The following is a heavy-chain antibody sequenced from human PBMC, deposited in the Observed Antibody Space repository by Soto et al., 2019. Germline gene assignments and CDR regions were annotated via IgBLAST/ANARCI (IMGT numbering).Heavy chain of an antibody. D-gene: IGHD6-13*01. CDR3: ARAIKMGIAAAGKDL. Sequence: GASVKVSCKASGGTFSSYAISWVRQAPGQGLEWMGGIIPIFGTANYAQKFQGRVTITADESTSTAYMELSSLRSEDTAVYYCARAIKMGIAAAGKDLWGQGTLVTVSS. V-gene: IGHV1-69*13. CDR2: IIPIFGTA. J-gene: IGHJ4*02. CDR1: GGTFSSYA.